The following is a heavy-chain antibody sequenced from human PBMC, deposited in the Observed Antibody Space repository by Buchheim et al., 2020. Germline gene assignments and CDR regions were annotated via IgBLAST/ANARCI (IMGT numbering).Heavy chain of an antibody. Sequence: EVQLMESGGGLVKPGGSLRLSCAASGFTFSSYSMNWVRQAPGKGLEWVSSISSSSSYIYYADSVKGRFTISRDNAKNSLYLQMNSLRAEDTAVYYCARWYDILTGYYDYYYYGMDVWGQGTT. J-gene: IGHJ6*02. CDR2: ISSSSSYI. D-gene: IGHD3-9*01. CDR1: GFTFSSYS. CDR3: ARWYDILTGYYDYYYYGMDV. V-gene: IGHV3-21*01.